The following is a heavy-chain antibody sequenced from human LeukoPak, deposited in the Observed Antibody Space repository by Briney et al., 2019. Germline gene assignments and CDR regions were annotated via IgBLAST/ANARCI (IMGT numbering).Heavy chain of an antibody. CDR2: IYYSGST. J-gene: IGHJ4*02. D-gene: IGHD3-9*01. CDR1: SVSISGYY. V-gene: IGHV4-59*01. CDR3: ARGTGTLLRYFDWSTAFDY. Sequence: PSETLSLTCTVSSVSISGYYWSWIRQPPGKGLEWIGDIYYSGSTNFSPSLKSRVTISVDTSKNQFSLKLSSVTAADTAAYYCARGTGTLLRYFDWSTAFDYWGQGTLVTVSS.